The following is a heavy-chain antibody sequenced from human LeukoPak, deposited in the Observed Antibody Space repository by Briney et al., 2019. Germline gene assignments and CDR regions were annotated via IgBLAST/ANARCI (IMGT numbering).Heavy chain of an antibody. CDR1: GGSFSGYY. CDR3: ARVEVAVADY. J-gene: IGHJ4*02. CDR2: INHSGST. D-gene: IGHD6-19*01. Sequence: SETLSLTCAVYGGSFSGYYWSWIRQPPGKGLEWIGEINHSGSTNYNPSLKSRVTISVDTSKNQFSPKLSSVTAADTAVYYCARVEVAVADYWGQGTLVTVSS. V-gene: IGHV4-34*01.